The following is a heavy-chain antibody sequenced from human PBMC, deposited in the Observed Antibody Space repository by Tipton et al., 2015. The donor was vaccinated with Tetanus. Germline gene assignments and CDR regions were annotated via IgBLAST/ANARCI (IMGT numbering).Heavy chain of an antibody. Sequence: LRLSCGGSGFTVSGSYMHWVRQRPGKGPEWIGYIYYSGSTYYNPSFKSRVSMSVDTSKNQFSLNLTSVTAADTAVYYCARDQGGGRVVRLNWFDPWGQGTLVAVSS. CDR3: ARDQGGGRVVRLNWFDP. V-gene: IGHV4-31*02. CDR2: IYYSGST. J-gene: IGHJ5*02. D-gene: IGHD6-6*01. CDR1: GFTVSGSY.